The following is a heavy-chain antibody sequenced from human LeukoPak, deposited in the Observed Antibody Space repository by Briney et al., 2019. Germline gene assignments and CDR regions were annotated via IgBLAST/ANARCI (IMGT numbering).Heavy chain of an antibody. D-gene: IGHD6-6*01. CDR1: GGSFSGYY. Sequence: SETLSLTCAVYGGSFSGYYWSWIRQPPGKGLEWIGEINHSGSTNYNPSLKSRVTISVDTSKNQFSLKLSSVTAADTAVYYCARVRTVEYGSSTAMFDAFDIWGQGTMVTVSS. J-gene: IGHJ3*02. CDR2: INHSGST. CDR3: ARVRTVEYGSSTAMFDAFDI. V-gene: IGHV4-34*01.